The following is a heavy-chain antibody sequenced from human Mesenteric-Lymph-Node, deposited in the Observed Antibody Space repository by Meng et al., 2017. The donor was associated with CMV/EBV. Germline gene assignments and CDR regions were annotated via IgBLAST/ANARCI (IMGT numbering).Heavy chain of an antibody. D-gene: IGHD2-2*01. CDR3: AKEYCSSTSCFYEAIDI. CDR2: ISDSGYNT. CDR1: GFTVSCNE. Sequence: GESLKISCAASGFTVSCNEMSWVRQAPGKGLEWVSGISDSGYNTYNADSVKGRFTISRDNSKNTLFLQMNSLRAEDTAVYYCAKEYCSSTSCFYEAIDIWGQGTMVTVSS. J-gene: IGHJ3*02. V-gene: IGHV3-23*01.